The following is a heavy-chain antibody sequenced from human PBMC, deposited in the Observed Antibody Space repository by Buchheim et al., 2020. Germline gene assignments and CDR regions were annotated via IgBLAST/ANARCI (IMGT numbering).Heavy chain of an antibody. Sequence: QVQLQESGPGLVKPSETLSLTCTVSGGSVSSGSYYWSWIRQPPGKGLEWIGYIYYSGSTNYNPSLTSRVTISVDTSKNQFSLKLSSVTAADTAVYYCARFYYDSSGYYLDYWGQGTL. D-gene: IGHD3-22*01. J-gene: IGHJ4*02. CDR2: IYYSGST. V-gene: IGHV4-61*01. CDR3: ARFYYDSSGYYLDY. CDR1: GGSVSSGSYY.